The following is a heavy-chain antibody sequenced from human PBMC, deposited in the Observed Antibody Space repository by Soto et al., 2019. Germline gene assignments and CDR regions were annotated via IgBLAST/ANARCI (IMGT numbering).Heavy chain of an antibody. V-gene: IGHV1-58*01. CDR3: ATYQGDSYGYGNY. CDR1: GGTFTNSA. Sequence: SVKISCKASGGTFTNSAVQWVRQARGQRLEWIGWIVVGSGNTNYAQMFQERVTITRDMSTTTAYMELSSLRSEDTAVYYFATYQGDSYGYGNYSGQGPLVPVYS. CDR2: IVVGSGNT. D-gene: IGHD5-18*01. J-gene: IGHJ4*02.